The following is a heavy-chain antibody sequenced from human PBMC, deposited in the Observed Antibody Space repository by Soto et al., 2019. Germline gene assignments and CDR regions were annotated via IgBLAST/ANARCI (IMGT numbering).Heavy chain of an antibody. J-gene: IGHJ4*02. CDR3: AKSYDSSGYYYALAADY. Sequence: GGSLRLSCAASGFTFDDYTMHWVRQAPGKGLEWVSLISWDGGSTYYADSVKGRFTISRDNSKNSLYLQMNSLRTEDTDLYYCAKSYDSSGYYYALAADYWGQGTLVTVSS. D-gene: IGHD3-22*01. V-gene: IGHV3-43*01. CDR2: ISWDGGST. CDR1: GFTFDDYT.